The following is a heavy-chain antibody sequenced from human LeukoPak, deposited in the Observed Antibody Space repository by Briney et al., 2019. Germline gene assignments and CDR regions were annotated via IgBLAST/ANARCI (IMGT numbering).Heavy chain of an antibody. D-gene: IGHD3-10*01. V-gene: IGHV3-74*01. CDR3: ARANTMVRGVMTSVYYYYYGMDV. CDR2: INSDGSST. Sequence: GGSLRLSCAASGFTFSSYWMHWVRQAPGKGLVWVSRINSDGSSTSYADSVKGRFTISRDNAKNTLYLQMNSLRAGDTAVYYCARANTMVRGVMTSVYYYYYGMDVWGQGTTVTVSS. CDR1: GFTFSSYW. J-gene: IGHJ6*02.